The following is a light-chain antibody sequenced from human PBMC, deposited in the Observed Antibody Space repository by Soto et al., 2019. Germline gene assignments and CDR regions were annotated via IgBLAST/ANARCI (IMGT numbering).Light chain of an antibody. CDR1: QSVSSSY. J-gene: IGKJ3*01. V-gene: IGKV3-20*01. Sequence: EIVLTQSPGTLSLSPGERATLSCRASQSVSSSYLAWYQQKPGQAPRLLIYGASSRATGIPDRFSGSGSATDFTLTISSLELEDFAVYYCQQYGSSPFPFGPGTKVDIK. CDR2: GAS. CDR3: QQYGSSPFP.